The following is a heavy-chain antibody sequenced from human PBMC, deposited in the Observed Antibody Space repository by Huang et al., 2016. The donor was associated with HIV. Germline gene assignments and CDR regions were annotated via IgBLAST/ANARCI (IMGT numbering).Heavy chain of an antibody. D-gene: IGHD1-1*01. CDR1: GGSFSGYY. J-gene: IGHJ3*02. Sequence: QVQLQQWGAGLLKPSETLSLTCAVYGGSFSGYYWSWIRQSPGKGLEWIGEINHSGSTNYNPSLKSRLTISVDTSKNQFSLKLSSVTAADTAVYYGARERMMSWLDDHDAFDIWGQGTMVTVSS. CDR2: INHSGST. CDR3: ARERMMSWLDDHDAFDI. V-gene: IGHV4-34*01.